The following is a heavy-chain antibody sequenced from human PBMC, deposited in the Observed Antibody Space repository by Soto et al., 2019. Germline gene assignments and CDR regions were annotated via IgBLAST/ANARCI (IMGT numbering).Heavy chain of an antibody. CDR2: INHSGST. J-gene: IGHJ3*02. V-gene: IGHV4-34*01. CDR3: VRQSGYNHDAFKI. D-gene: IGHD5-12*01. Sequence: SETLSLTCAVYGGSFSGYYWSWIRQPPGKGLEWIGEINHSGSTNYNPSLKSRVTISVDTSKNQFSLKLSSVTAADTAVYYCVRQSGYNHDAFKIWAQGTMFPAS. CDR1: GGSFSGYY.